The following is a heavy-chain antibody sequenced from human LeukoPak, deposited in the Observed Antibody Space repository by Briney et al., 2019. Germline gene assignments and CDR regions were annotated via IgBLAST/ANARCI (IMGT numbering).Heavy chain of an antibody. V-gene: IGHV1-24*01. CDR3: ATDPITYSSNYYYYGMDV. Sequence: ASVKVSCKVSGYTLTELSMHWVRQAPGKGLEWMGGFDPEDGETIYAQKFQGRVTMTEDTSTDTAYMELSSLRSEDTAVYYCATDPITYSSNYYYYGMDVWGQGTTGTVSS. J-gene: IGHJ6*02. CDR1: GYTLTELS. D-gene: IGHD6-13*01. CDR2: FDPEDGET.